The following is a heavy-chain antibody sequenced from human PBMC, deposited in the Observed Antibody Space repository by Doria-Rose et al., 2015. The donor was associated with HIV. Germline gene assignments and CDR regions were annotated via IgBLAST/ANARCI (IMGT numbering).Heavy chain of an antibody. CDR2: INYSGTT. J-gene: IGHJ6*03. Sequence: YGVSFSGYYWTWLRQPPGKGLEWIGEINYSGTTRYNPSLKSRATISVDTSKNQFSLNLTSVTAADTAVYNCTRGVRQLVYYYYMDVWAKGTKVTV. CDR1: GVSFSGYY. D-gene: IGHD3-10*01. CDR3: TRGVRQLVYYYYMDV. V-gene: IGHV4-34*01.